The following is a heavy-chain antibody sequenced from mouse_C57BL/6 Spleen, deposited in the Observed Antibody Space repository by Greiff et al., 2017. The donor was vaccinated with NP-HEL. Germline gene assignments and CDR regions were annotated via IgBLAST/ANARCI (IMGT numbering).Heavy chain of an antibody. CDR2: INPNNGGT. J-gene: IGHJ1*03. D-gene: IGHD2-3*01. CDR3: ARYDGYYGYFDV. Sequence: EVQLQQSGPELVKPGASVKIPCKASGYTFTDYNMDWVKQSHGKSLEWIGDINPNNGGTIYNQKFKGKATFTVDKSSSTAYMELRSLTSEDTAVYYCARYDGYYGYFDVWGTGTTVTVSS. V-gene: IGHV1-18*01. CDR1: GYTFTDYN.